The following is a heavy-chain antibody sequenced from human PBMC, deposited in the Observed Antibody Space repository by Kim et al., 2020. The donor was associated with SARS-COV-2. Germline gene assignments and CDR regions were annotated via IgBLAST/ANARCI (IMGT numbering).Heavy chain of an antibody. CDR3: ATSITGTKPHDY. D-gene: IGHD1-20*01. V-gene: IGHV1-69*13. CDR1: GGTFSSYA. Sequence: SVKVSCKASGGTFSSYAISWVRQAPGQGLEWMGGIIPIFGTANYAQKFQGRVTITADESTSTAYMELSSLRSEDTAVYYCATSITGTKPHDYWGQGTLVTVSS. J-gene: IGHJ4*02. CDR2: IIPIFGTA.